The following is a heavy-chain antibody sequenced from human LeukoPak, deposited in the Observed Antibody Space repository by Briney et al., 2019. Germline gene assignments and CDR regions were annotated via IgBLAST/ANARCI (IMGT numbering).Heavy chain of an antibody. J-gene: IGHJ6*02. CDR3: ARVLHFSSSWYRDYYGMDV. V-gene: IGHV4-59*01. D-gene: IGHD6-13*01. CDR1: GGSISSYY. CDR2: IYYSGST. Sequence: SETLSLTCTGSGGSISSYYWSWIRQPPGKGLEWIGYIYYSGSTNYNPSLKSRVTISVDTSKNQFSLKLSSVTAADTAVYYCARVLHFSSSWYRDYYGMDVWGQGTTVTVSS.